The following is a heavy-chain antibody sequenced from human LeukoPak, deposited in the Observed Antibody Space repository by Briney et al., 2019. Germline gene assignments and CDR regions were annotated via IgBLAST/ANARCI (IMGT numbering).Heavy chain of an antibody. CDR1: GCTFSSYA. V-gene: IGHV3-23*01. D-gene: IGHD1-26*01. Sequence: GGSLRLSCAASGCTFSSYAMSWVRQAPRKGLEWVSAISGSGGSTYYADSGKGRFTISRDNSKNTLYLQMNSLRAEDTAVYYCAKDREWELLSPFDYWGQGTLVTVSS. J-gene: IGHJ4*02. CDR3: AKDREWELLSPFDY. CDR2: ISGSGGST.